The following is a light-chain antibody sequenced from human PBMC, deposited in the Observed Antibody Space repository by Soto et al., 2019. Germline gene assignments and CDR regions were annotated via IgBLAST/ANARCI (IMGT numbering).Light chain of an antibody. J-gene: IGKJ2*01. Sequence: EIVMTQSPATLSVSPGESATLSCRASQSISSELAWYQQKPGQPPRLLIYGAPTRATGVPTRFTGSGSGSDFTLTISGLQSEDFAVYYCQQGHNWPLPFGQGTRLEI. CDR1: QSISSE. CDR2: GAP. V-gene: IGKV3-15*01. CDR3: QQGHNWPLP.